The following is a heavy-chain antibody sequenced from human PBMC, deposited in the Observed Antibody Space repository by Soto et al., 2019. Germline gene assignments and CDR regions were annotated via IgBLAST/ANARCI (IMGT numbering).Heavy chain of an antibody. V-gene: IGHV4-34*01. CDR1: GVSFSRYY. CDR3: ARDVNYFDY. J-gene: IGHJ4*02. CDR2: INHGGST. Sequence: QVQLQQWGAGLLKPSETLSLTCAVYGVSFSRYYWSWIRQPPGKGLEWIGQINHGGSTTYNPSLKSRVTMSVDTSTHQFSLRLSSVTAADTAVYYCARDVNYFDYWGQGTLVTVSS.